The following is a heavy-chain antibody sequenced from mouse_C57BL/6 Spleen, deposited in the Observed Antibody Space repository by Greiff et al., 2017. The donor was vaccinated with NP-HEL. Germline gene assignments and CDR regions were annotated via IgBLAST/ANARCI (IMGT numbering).Heavy chain of an antibody. CDR1: GYAFSSSW. Sequence: VQLQQSGPELVKPGASVKISCKASGYAFSSSWMNWVKQRPGKGLEWIGRIYPGDGDTNYNGKFKGKATLTADKSSSTAYMQLSSLTSEDSAVYFCARSSNWDPLYYFDDWGQGTTLTVSS. V-gene: IGHV1-82*01. J-gene: IGHJ2*01. CDR3: ARSSNWDPLYYFDD. CDR2: IYPGDGDT. D-gene: IGHD4-1*01.